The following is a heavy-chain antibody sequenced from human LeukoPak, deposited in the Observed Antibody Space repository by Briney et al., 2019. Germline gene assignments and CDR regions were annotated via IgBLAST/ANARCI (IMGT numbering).Heavy chain of an antibody. CDR2: IIPIFGTA. J-gene: IGHJ4*02. D-gene: IGHD1-26*01. V-gene: IGHV1-69*13. Sequence: SSVKVSCKASGGSFSSYAISWVRLAPAPGLEWMGGIIPIFGTANYAQKFQGRVTITADESTSTAYRELSSLRSEDTDVYYCARGGSYYFDYWGQGTLVTVSS. CDR1: GGSFSSYA. CDR3: ARGGSYYFDY.